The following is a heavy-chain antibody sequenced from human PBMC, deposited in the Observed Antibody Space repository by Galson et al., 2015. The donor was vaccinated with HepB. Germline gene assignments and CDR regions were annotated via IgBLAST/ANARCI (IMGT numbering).Heavy chain of an antibody. CDR1: GFTFSSYA. CDR2: ISGSGGST. V-gene: IGHV3-23*01. CDR3: AKERQWLRGQTLDY. D-gene: IGHD6-19*01. J-gene: IGHJ4*02. Sequence: SLRLSCAASGFTFSSYAMSWVRQAPGKGLEWVSGISGSGGSTYYADSVKGRFTISRDNSKNTLYLQMNSLRAEDTAVYYCAKERQWLRGQTLDYWGQRTLVTVSS.